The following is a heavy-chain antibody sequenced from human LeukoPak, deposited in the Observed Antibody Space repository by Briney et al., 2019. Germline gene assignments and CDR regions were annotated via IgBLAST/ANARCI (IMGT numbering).Heavy chain of an antibody. CDR1: GGSISSSSYY. D-gene: IGHD3-3*01. V-gene: IGHV4-39*01. CDR3: ASPRRLRFLEWLSSGDYYYYMDV. Sequence: PSETLSLTCTVSGGSISSSSYYWGWIRQPPGKGLEWIGSIYYSGSTYYNPSLKSRVTISVDTSKNQFSLKLSSVTAADTAVYYCASPRRLRFLEWLSSGDYYYYMDVWGKRTTVTVSS. CDR2: IYYSGST. J-gene: IGHJ6*03.